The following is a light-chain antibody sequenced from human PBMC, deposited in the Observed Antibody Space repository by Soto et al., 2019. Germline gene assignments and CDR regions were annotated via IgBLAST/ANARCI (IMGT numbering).Light chain of an antibody. J-gene: IGKJ1*01. CDR2: AAS. Sequence: DVQMTQSPFSLSASVGDRVTITCRASQSISSYFNWYQQKPGKAPTLLIYAASSLHSGVPSSFSGRGSGTDFTLTISRLQPEDFSTYYCQQSYSTPRTFGQGTKVEIK. V-gene: IGKV1-39*01. CDR1: QSISSY. CDR3: QQSYSTPRT.